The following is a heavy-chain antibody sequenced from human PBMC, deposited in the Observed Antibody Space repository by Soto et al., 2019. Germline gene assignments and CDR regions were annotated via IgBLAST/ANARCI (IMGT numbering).Heavy chain of an antibody. CDR3: AREDDGGDSVDV. J-gene: IGHJ6*02. V-gene: IGHV4-30-4*08. D-gene: IGHD2-21*02. CDR1: GDSISSDYYH. CDR2: IHHSGSI. Sequence: QVQLQQSGPGLVKPSQTLSLTCTVSGDSISSDYYHWTWILQSPGKVLEWIGYIHHSGSILYNPSLTSRVTISVDTSKNQFSLHLTSVTAADTAVYFCAREDDGGDSVDVWGQGTTVTVSS.